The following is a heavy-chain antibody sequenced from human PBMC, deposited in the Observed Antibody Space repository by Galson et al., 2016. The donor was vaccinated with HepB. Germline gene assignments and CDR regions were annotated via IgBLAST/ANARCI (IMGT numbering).Heavy chain of an antibody. V-gene: IGHV4-4*02. CDR3: ARDKGETAPENCGYGTFDY. Sequence: SETLSLTCAVSGGSISSKNWWTWVRQSPGKGLEWIAEIYHNGGTNYNPSLKSRVTISLDKSKNQFSLKVNSVTAADTAVYYCARDKGETAPENCGYGTFDYWGQGILVTVSS. D-gene: IGHD5-12*01. CDR2: IYHNGGT. CDR1: GGSISSKNW. J-gene: IGHJ4*02.